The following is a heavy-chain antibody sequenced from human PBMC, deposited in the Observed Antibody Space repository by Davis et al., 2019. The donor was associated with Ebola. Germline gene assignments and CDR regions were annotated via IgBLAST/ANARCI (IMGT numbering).Heavy chain of an antibody. J-gene: IGHJ4*02. D-gene: IGHD1-1*01. CDR3: ARDREGTTNFDY. V-gene: IGHV3-21*01. Sequence: GESLKISCAASGFTFTSYAMNWVRQAPGKGLEWVASISRTSYYIYYADSMKGRFTISRDNGENSLYLQMNSLRAEDTAVYYCARDREGTTNFDYWGQGTLVTVSS. CDR1: GFTFTSYA. CDR2: ISRTSYYI.